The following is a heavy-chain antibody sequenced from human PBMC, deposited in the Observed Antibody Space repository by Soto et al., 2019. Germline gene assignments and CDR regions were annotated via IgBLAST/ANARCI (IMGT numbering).Heavy chain of an antibody. V-gene: IGHV3-33*01. Sequence: PGGSLRLSCAASGFTFSSYGMHWVRQAPGKGLEWVAVIWYDGSNKYYADSVKGRFTISRDNSKNTLYLQMNSLRAEGTAVYYCAREWFLEWLSRVRPSNTPEVVSSHGMDVWGQGTTVTVSS. CDR2: IWYDGSNK. J-gene: IGHJ6*02. CDR1: GFTFSSYG. D-gene: IGHD3-3*01. CDR3: AREWFLEWLSRVRPSNTPEVVSSHGMDV.